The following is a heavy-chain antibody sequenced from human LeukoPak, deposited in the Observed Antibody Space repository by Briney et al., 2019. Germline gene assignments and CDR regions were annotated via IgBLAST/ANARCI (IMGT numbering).Heavy chain of an antibody. J-gene: IGHJ6*02. CDR1: AFIFSGHW. CDR3: ARDHSGSYYYYGMDV. D-gene: IGHD1-26*01. V-gene: IGHV3-7*01. CDR2: IKEDGSER. Sequence: GGSLRLSCEGSAFIFSGHWMNWVRQTPGKGLEWVASIKEDGSERQYVDSVKGRFSISRDNAKNSLYLQMNSLRAEDTAVYYCARDHSGSYYYYGMDVWGQGTTVTVSS.